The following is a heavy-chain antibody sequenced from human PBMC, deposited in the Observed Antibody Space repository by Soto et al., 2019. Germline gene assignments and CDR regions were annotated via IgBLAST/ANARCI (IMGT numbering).Heavy chain of an antibody. J-gene: IGHJ4*02. CDR1: GYTFTSYD. D-gene: IGHD3-3*01. V-gene: IGHV1-8*01. CDR2: MNPNSGNT. CDR3: ARSERITIFGVVIRGDYFDY. Sequence: ASVKVSCKASGYTFTSYDINCVRQATGQGLEWMGWMNPNSGNTGYAQKFQGRVTMTRNTSISTAYMELSSLRSEDTAVYYCARSERITIFGVVIRGDYFDYWGQGALVTVSS.